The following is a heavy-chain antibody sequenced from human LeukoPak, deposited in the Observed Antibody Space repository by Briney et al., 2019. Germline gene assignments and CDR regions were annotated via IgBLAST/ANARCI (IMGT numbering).Heavy chain of an antibody. J-gene: IGHJ3*02. V-gene: IGHV1-69*06. D-gene: IGHD4-17*01. CDR3: ARAVTSEAFDI. CDR2: IIPIFGTA. CDR1: VGTFSSYA. Sequence: ASVKVSCKASVGTFSSYALSWVQQAPGQGLEWMGGIIPIFGTANYAQKFQGRVTITADKSTSTAYMELSSLRSEDTAVYYCARAVTSEAFDIWGQGTMITVSS.